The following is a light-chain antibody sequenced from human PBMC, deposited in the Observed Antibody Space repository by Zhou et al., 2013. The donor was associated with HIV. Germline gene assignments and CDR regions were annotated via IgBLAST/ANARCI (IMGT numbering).Light chain of an antibody. Sequence: EIVLTQSPATLSLSPGESATLSCRASQSVSNSLAWYQQKPGQAPRLLIHGTSNRATGIPDRFSGSGSGTDFTLTISRLEPEDFAVYYCQHYDNSRFTFGQGTRLDIK. CDR1: QSVSNS. J-gene: IGKJ5*01. V-gene: IGKV3-20*01. CDR3: QHYDNSRFT. CDR2: GTS.